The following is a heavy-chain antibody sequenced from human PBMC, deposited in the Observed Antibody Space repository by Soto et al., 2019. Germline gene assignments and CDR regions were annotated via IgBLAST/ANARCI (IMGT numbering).Heavy chain of an antibody. D-gene: IGHD3-22*01. CDR3: ASCNYYDSSGYYYVPFDY. CDR2: IIPIFGTA. Sequence: QVQLVQSGAEVKKPGSSVKVSCKASGGTFSSYAISWVRQAPGQGLEWMVGIIPIFGTANYAQKFQGRVTITADESTSTAYMELSSLRSEDTAVYYCASCNYYDSSGYYYVPFDYWGQGTLVTVSS. CDR1: GGTFSSYA. J-gene: IGHJ4*02. V-gene: IGHV1-69*01.